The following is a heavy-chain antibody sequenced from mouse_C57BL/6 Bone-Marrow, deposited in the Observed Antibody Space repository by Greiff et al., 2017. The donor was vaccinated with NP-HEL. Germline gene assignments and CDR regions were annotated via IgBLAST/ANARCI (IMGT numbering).Heavy chain of an antibody. V-gene: IGHV1-72*01. CDR3: ARSVITTVVATRYYFDY. J-gene: IGHJ2*01. CDR2: IDPNSGGT. D-gene: IGHD1-1*01. CDR1: GYTFTSYW. Sequence: QVQLKQPGAELVKPGASVKLSCKASGYTFTSYWMHWVKQRPGRGLEWIGRIDPNSGGTKYNEKFKSKATLTVDKPSSTAYMQLSSLTSEDSAVYYCARSVITTVVATRYYFDYWGQGTTLTVSS.